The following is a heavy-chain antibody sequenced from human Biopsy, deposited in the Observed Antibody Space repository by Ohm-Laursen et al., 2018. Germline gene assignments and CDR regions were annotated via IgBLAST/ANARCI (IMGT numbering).Heavy chain of an antibody. CDR1: GYSISSDYR. CDR3: ARVGSGWAPFDK. D-gene: IGHD6-19*01. V-gene: IGHV4-38-2*02. Sequence: GTLSLTCTVSGYSISSDYRWGWIRQAPGKTLEWLGNIFKDGNTHYNPSLRSRLIISIDTSKDQFSLMMTSVSGADTAVYFCARVGSGWAPFDKWGPGTLVTASS. CDR2: IFKDGNT. J-gene: IGHJ4*02.